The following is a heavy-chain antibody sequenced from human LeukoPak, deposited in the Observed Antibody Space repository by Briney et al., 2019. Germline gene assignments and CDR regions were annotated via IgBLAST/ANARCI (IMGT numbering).Heavy chain of an antibody. D-gene: IGHD3-3*01. CDR2: ISYDGSNK. Sequence: PGRSLRLSCAASGFTFSSYAMHWVRQAPGKGLEWVAVISYDGSNKYYADSVKGRFTISRDNSKNTLYLQMNSLRAEDTAVYYCARDPDLIRFLEWFFDYWGQGTLVTVSS. V-gene: IGHV3-30-3*01. CDR3: ARDPDLIRFLEWFFDY. J-gene: IGHJ4*02. CDR1: GFTFSSYA.